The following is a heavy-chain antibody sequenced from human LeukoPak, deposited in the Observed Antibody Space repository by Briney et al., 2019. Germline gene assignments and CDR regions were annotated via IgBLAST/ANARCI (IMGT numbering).Heavy chain of an antibody. CDR3: ATAVGGYDGRFFDY. J-gene: IGHJ4*02. V-gene: IGHV4-31*03. D-gene: IGHD5-12*01. CDR1: GGSLSSGGHS. CDR2: IYYSGST. Sequence: SETLSLTCTVSGGSLSSGGHSWSWIRQHPGKGLEWIGYIYYSGSTYCNPSLKSRVTISVDTSKNQLSLKLSSVTAADTAVYYCATAVGGYDGRFFDYWGQGTLVTVSS.